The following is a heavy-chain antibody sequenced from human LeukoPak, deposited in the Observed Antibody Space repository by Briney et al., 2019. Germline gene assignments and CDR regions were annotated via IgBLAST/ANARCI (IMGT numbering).Heavy chain of an antibody. J-gene: IGHJ4*02. V-gene: IGHV5-51*01. D-gene: IGHD3-10*01. Sequence: GESLKISCQGSGYKFTTSWIGWVRQVPGKGLEFMGIIYPHDSDTKYSPSFQGQVTMSVDKSINTAYLQWSSLKASDTAMYYYARLARGSPHYWGQGTLVTVSS. CDR1: GYKFTTSW. CDR3: ARLARGSPHY. CDR2: IYPHDSDT.